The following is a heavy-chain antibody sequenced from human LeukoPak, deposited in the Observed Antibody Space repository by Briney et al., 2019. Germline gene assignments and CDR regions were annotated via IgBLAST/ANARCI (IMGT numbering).Heavy chain of an antibody. CDR2: IRSKVNNYAT. Sequence: HSGGSLRLSCAASGFPFSGPAMHWVRQASGKGREWVGRIRSKVNNYATAYAASVKDRFTISRDDSRNTAYLQMNSLKTEDTAVYYCNTQYSSGPPGYWGQGTLVTVSS. D-gene: IGHD6-19*01. J-gene: IGHJ4*02. CDR1: GFPFSGPA. CDR3: NTQYSSGPPGY. V-gene: IGHV3-73*01.